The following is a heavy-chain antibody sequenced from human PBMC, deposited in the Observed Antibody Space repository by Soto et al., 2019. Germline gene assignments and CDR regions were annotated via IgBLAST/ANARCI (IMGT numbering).Heavy chain of an antibody. CDR3: AKEDGQWLVLYY. Sequence: QVQLVESEGGVVHPGRSLRLSCAASGFTFSSYGMHRVRQVPGTGLEWVAVISYDGSNKYYADSVKGRFTIPRDNSKNTLYLQMNSLRAEDTAVYYCAKEDGQWLVLYYWGTLTLDTVS. V-gene: IGHV3-30*18. D-gene: IGHD6-19*01. J-gene: IGHJ4*02. CDR2: ISYDGSNK. CDR1: GFTFSSYG.